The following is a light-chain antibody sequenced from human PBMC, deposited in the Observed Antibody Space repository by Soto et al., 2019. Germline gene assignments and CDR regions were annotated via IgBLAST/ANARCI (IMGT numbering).Light chain of an antibody. Sequence: QSVLTQPASVSGSPGQSITISCTGTSNDVGGYNYVSWYQHYPGKAPKLMIYEVTYRPSGVSNRFSGSKSANTASLTISGLQAEDEADYYCSSYSGSSTLVVFGGGTKLT. V-gene: IGLV2-14*01. CDR3: SSYSGSSTLVV. CDR2: EVT. J-gene: IGLJ2*01. CDR1: SNDVGGYNY.